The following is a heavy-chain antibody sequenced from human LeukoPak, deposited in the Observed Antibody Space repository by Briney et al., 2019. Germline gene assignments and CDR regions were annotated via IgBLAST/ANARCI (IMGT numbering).Heavy chain of an antibody. CDR3: ARGVRRDGYNWGHYYFDY. CDR1: GGSISSYY. Sequence: SEALSLTCTVSGGSISSYYWSWIRQPAGKGLEWIGRIYTSGSTNYNPSLKSRVTMSVDTSKNQFSLKLSSVTAADTAVYYCARGVRRDGYNWGHYYFDYWGQGTLVTVSS. J-gene: IGHJ4*02. V-gene: IGHV4-4*07. CDR2: IYTSGST. D-gene: IGHD5-24*01.